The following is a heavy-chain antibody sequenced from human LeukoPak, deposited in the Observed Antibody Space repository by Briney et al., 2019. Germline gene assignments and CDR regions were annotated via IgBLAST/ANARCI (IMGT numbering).Heavy chain of an antibody. D-gene: IGHD1-26*01. CDR3: ARGRFDRSSGSYYFDY. CDR1: GDSITYFY. V-gene: IGHV4-59*01. J-gene: IGHJ4*02. CDR2: IYYSGST. Sequence: SETLSLTCSVSGDSITYFYWSWIRQPPGKGLEWIGYIYYSGSTYYNPSLKSRVTISVHTSKNQFSLKLSSVTAADTAVYYCARGRFDRSSGSYYFDYWGQGTLVTVSS.